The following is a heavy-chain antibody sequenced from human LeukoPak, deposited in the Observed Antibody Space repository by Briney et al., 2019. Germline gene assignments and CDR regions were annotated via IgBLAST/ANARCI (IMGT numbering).Heavy chain of an antibody. V-gene: IGHV4-59*08. J-gene: IGHJ4*02. CDR1: GNSIRSYY. Sequence: SETLSLTCTVSGNSIRSYYWNWIRQPPGKGLEWIGYIFYSGTTSYNPSLRSRVTISVDMSKNQFSLRLTSVTAADTAVYYCARQSEGFDSWGQGTLVTVSS. CDR3: ARQSEGFDS. CDR2: IFYSGTT.